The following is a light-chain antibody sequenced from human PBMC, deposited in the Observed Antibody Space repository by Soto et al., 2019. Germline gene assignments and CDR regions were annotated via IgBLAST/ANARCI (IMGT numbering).Light chain of an antibody. CDR1: QSVSSSH. CDR2: GAS. V-gene: IGKV3-20*01. Sequence: EIVLTQSPGTLPLSPGERATLSCRASQSVSSSHLAWYQQKPGQAPRLFMYGASNRATGIPDRFSGSGSGKDFTLSISRLEPEDFAVYYCQHYGSSPRTFGQGTKLEIK. CDR3: QHYGSSPRT. J-gene: IGKJ2*01.